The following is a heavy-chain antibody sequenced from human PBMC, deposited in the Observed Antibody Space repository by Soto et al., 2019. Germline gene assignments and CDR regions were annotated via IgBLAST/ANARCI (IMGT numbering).Heavy chain of an antibody. J-gene: IGHJ6*03. CDR1: GYTFTSYD. CDR3: ARGAVSDYYYYYYYMDV. Sequence: ASVKVSCKASGYTFTSYDINWVRQATGQGLEWMGWMNPNSGNTGYAQKFQGRVTMTRNTSISTAYMELSSLRSEDTAVYYCARGAVSDYYYYYYYMDVWGKGTTVTVSS. CDR2: MNPNSGNT. V-gene: IGHV1-8*01.